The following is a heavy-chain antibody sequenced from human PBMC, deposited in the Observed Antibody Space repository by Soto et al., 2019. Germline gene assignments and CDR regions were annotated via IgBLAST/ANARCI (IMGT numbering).Heavy chain of an antibody. D-gene: IGHD6-19*01. CDR1: GFTFSSYA. CDR3: AKDRDSGWYWESHGNFDY. J-gene: IGHJ4*02. V-gene: IGHV3-23*01. CDR2: ISGSGGST. Sequence: GGSLRLSCAASGFTFSSYAMSWVRQAPGKGLEWVSAISGSGGSTYYADSVKGRFTISRDNSKNTLYLQMNSLRAEDTAVYYCAKDRDSGWYWESHGNFDYWGQGTLVTVSS.